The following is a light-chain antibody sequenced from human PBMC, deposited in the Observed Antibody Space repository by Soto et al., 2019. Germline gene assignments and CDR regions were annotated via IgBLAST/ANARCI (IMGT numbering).Light chain of an antibody. J-gene: IGKJ4*01. Sequence: DIQMTHSPSFVSASVGDRVTITCRASQDISSWLVWYQQRPGKAPKLLIHATSGLQSGVPSRFSGSGSGTDFTLTISNLQSEDFATYYCQQANSFHLTFGGGSKVEIX. CDR2: ATS. CDR3: QQANSFHLT. V-gene: IGKV1-12*01. CDR1: QDISSW.